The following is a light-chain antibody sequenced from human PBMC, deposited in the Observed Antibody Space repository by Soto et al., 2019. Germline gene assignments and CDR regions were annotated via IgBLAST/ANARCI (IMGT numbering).Light chain of an antibody. V-gene: IGKV1-39*01. CDR2: VAS. CDR1: RSISNY. Sequence: DIQMTQSPSSLSASVGDRVTIACRARRSISNYLNWYQQKTGEAPKLLISVASTLQSGVPSRFSGTGYGTEFTLTISSLQPADFATYYCQQSYNSPLTFGGGTKVEMK. J-gene: IGKJ4*01. CDR3: QQSYNSPLT.